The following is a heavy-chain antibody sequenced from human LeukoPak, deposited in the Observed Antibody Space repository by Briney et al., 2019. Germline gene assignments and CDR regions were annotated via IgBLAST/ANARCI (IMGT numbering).Heavy chain of an antibody. D-gene: IGHD5-18*01. CDR1: GGTVSSYT. CDR3: ASCYGPDAFDI. J-gene: IGHJ3*02. V-gene: IGHV1-69*02. CDR2: IIPILGIA. Sequence: ASVKVSCKASGGTVSSYTISWVRQAPGQGLEWMGRIIPILGIANYAQKFQGRVTITADKSTSTAYMELSSLRSEDTAVYYCASCYGPDAFDIWGQGTMVTVSS.